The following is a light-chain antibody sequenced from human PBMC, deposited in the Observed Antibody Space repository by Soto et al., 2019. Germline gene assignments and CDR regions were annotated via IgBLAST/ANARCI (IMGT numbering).Light chain of an antibody. CDR3: QQYNNWPQIT. CDR2: DAS. CDR1: QSVSRR. Sequence: DIQMTQSPSTLSASVGDRITITCRASQSVSRRLAWYQQKPGKAPKLLIYDASSLESGVPSRFSGRGSGTEFTLTISSLQSEDFAVYYCQQYNNWPQITFGQGTRLEIK. J-gene: IGKJ5*01. V-gene: IGKV1-5*01.